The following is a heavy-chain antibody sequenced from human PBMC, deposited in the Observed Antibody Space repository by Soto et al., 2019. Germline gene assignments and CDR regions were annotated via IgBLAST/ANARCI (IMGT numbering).Heavy chain of an antibody. V-gene: IGHV3-23*04. CDR2: ISGSGAEI. D-gene: IGHD4-17*01. CDR1: GFTFSTYA. J-gene: IGHJ3*02. CDR3: AHPRGYGVFDAYDI. Sequence: VQLVESGGGLVQPGGSLRLSCAASGFTFSTYAMSWVRQAPGKGLEWVSAISGSGAEIYYTDSVRGRFAISRDNSIDTLFLQMSHLKTEDTAVYYCAHPRGYGVFDAYDIWGQGTMVTVS.